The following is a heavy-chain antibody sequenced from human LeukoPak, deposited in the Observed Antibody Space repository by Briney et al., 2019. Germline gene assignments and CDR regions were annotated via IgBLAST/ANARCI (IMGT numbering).Heavy chain of an antibody. Sequence: SETLSLTCAVYGGPFSGYYWSWIRQPPGKGLEWIGRIYTSGSTNYNPSLKSRVTMSVDTSKNQFSLKLSSVTAADTAVYYCAREVRGGRYYYYYMDVWGKGTTVTISS. D-gene: IGHD3-10*01. J-gene: IGHJ6*03. CDR1: GGPFSGYY. CDR3: AREVRGGRYYYYYMDV. CDR2: IYTSGST. V-gene: IGHV4-59*10.